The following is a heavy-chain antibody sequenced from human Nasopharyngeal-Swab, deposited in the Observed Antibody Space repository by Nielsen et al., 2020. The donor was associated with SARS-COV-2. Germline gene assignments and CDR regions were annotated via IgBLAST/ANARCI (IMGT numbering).Heavy chain of an antibody. CDR3: AREGIAAAGTGLDY. CDR1: GFTFSSYG. J-gene: IGHJ4*02. Sequence: GESLKISCAASGFTFSSYGMHWVRQAPGKGLEWVAVIWYDGSNKYYADSVKGRFTISRDNSKNTLYLQMNSLRAEDTAVYYCAREGIAAAGTGLDYWGQGTLVTVSS. D-gene: IGHD6-13*01. V-gene: IGHV3-33*01. CDR2: IWYDGSNK.